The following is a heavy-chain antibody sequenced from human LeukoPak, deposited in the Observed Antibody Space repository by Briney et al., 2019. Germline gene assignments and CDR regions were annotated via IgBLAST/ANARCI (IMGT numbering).Heavy chain of an antibody. V-gene: IGHV4-61*01. CDR2: IYYSGST. CDR3: ARQFSSGASDY. D-gene: IGHD6-19*01. J-gene: IGHJ4*02. CDR1: GGSVSSGSYY. Sequence: SETLSLTCTVSGGSVSSGSYYWSWIRQPPGKGLEWIGYIYYSGSTNYNPSLKSRVTISVDTSKNQFSLKLSSVTAADTAVYYCARQFSSGASDYWGQGTLVTVSS.